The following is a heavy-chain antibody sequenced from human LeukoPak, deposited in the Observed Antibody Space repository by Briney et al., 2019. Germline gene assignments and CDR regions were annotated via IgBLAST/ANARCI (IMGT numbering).Heavy chain of an antibody. V-gene: IGHV3-7*01. CDR3: ARDREGCSSTSCYEGDDERYYFDY. Sequence: PGGSLRLSCAASGFTFSTYWVSWVRQAPGKGLEWVANIHELGSKRYYVDSVKGRFTISRDNSKNTLYLQMNSLRAEDTAVYYCARDREGCSSTSCYEGDDERYYFDYWGQGTLVTVSS. CDR1: GFTFSTYW. D-gene: IGHD2-2*01. J-gene: IGHJ4*02. CDR2: IHELGSKR.